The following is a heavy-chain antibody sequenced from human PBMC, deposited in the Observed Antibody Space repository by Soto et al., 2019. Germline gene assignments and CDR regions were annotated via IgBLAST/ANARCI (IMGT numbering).Heavy chain of an antibody. CDR1: GFTFSSYS. CDR3: AREDIVVVPAAIGAFDI. J-gene: IGHJ3*02. CDR2: ISSSSSYI. D-gene: IGHD2-2*02. Sequence: GGSLILSCAASGFTFSSYSMNWVRQAPGKGLEWVSSISSSSSYIYYADSVKGRFTISRDNAKNSLYLQMNSLRAEDTAVYYCAREDIVVVPAAIGAFDIWGQGTMVTVSS. V-gene: IGHV3-21*01.